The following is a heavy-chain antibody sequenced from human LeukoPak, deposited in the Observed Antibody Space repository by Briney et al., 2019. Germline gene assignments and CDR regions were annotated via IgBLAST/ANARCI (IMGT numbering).Heavy chain of an antibody. V-gene: IGHV3-33*01. J-gene: IGHJ6*02. CDR3: ARDTFYSSGVYGLDV. Sequence: GGSLRLSCAASGFIFSSYGMHWVRQAPGKGLEWVAVIYYDGSNKYYADSVRGRFTISRDNSKNTLFLQMSSLRAEDTAVYYCARDTFYSSGVYGLDVWGQGATVTVSS. CDR2: IYYDGSNK. D-gene: IGHD3-22*01. CDR1: GFIFSSYG.